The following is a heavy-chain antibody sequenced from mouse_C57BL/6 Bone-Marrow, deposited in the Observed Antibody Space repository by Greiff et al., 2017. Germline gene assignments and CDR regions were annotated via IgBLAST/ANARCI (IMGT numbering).Heavy chain of an antibody. J-gene: IGHJ3*01. CDR2: ISYDGSN. D-gene: IGHD2-1*01. V-gene: IGHV3-6*01. Sequence: EVKLMESGPGLVKPSQSLSLTCSVTGYSITSGYYWNWIRQFPGNKLEWMGYISYDGSNNYNPSLKNRISITRDTSKNQFFLKLNSVTTEDTATYYCARLYGNYSWFAYWGQGTLVTVSA. CDR3: ARLYGNYSWFAY. CDR1: GYSITSGYY.